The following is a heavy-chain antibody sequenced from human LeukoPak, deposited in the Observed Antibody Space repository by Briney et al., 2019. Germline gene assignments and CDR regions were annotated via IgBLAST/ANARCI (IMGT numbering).Heavy chain of an antibody. CDR3: AREKRGARGVIINSHFDY. CDR1: GFTFSSYA. V-gene: IGHV3-30-3*01. D-gene: IGHD3-10*01. J-gene: IGHJ4*02. Sequence: GRSLRLSCAASGFTFSSYAMHWVRQAPGKGLEWVAVISYDGSNKYYADSVKGRFTISRDNSKNTLYLQMNSLRAEDTAVYYCAREKRGARGVIINSHFDYWGQGTLVTVSS. CDR2: ISYDGSNK.